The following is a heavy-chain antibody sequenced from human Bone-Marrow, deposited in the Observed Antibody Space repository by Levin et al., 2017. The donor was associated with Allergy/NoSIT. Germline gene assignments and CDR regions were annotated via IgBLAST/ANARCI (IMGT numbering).Heavy chain of an antibody. D-gene: IGHD6-19*01. Sequence: GGSLRLSCAASGFTFSSYAMSWVRQAPGKGLEWVSAISGSGGSTYYADSVKGRFTISRDNSKNTLYLQMNSLRAEDTAVYYCAKPPPRSIAVAGKGSPPPDYWGQGTLVTVSS. CDR1: GFTFSSYA. V-gene: IGHV3-23*01. CDR3: AKPPPRSIAVAGKGSPPPDY. CDR2: ISGSGGST. J-gene: IGHJ4*02.